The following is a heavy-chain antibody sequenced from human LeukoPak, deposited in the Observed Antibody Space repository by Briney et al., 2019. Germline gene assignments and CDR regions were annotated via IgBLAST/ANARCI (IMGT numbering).Heavy chain of an antibody. CDR3: GRDWDGVRGVKIDH. CDR2: ISYDGSNK. V-gene: IGHV3-30-3*01. J-gene: IGHJ4*02. CDR1: GFPFSSYA. D-gene: IGHD3-10*01. Sequence: SGGSLRLSCAASGFPFSSYAMHWVRQAPGKGLEWVAVISYDGSNKYYADSVKGRFTISRDNSNNTLYLQMNSLRVEDTAVYYCGRDWDGVRGVKIDHWGQETLVTVSS.